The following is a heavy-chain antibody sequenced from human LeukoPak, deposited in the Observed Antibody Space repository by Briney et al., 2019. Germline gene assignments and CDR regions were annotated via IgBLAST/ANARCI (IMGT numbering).Heavy chain of an antibody. D-gene: IGHD3-16*02. V-gene: IGHV4-34*01. CDR1: GGSFSGYY. CDR3: ARRRLRLGELSSDY. CDR2: INHSGST. Sequence: SETLSLTCAVYGGSFSGYYWSWIRQPPGKGLEWIGEINHSGSTNYNPSLKSRVTISVDTSKNQFSLKLSSVTAADTAVYYCARRRLRLGELSSDYWGQGTLVTVSS. J-gene: IGHJ4*02.